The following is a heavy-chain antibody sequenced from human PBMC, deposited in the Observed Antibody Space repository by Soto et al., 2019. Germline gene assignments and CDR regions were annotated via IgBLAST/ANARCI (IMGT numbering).Heavy chain of an antibody. V-gene: IGHV1-18*01. CDR3: ARTYSKYFSSYEGDY. J-gene: IGHJ4*02. CDR1: GYTFNNYG. CDR2: ISAYNGDT. D-gene: IGHD6-6*01. Sequence: QVQLVQSGAEVKKPGASVKVSCKASGYTFNNYGLSWVRQAPGQGLEWMGWISAYNGDTDYAQKLQGRVTMTTDTSTSTAYMELRSLRSDDTAVYYCARTYSKYFSSYEGDYWGQGTLVTVSS.